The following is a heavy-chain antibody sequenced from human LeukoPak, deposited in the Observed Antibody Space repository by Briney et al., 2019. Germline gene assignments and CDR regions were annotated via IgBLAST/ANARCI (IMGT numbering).Heavy chain of an antibody. D-gene: IGHD1-26*01. CDR3: AKDRLELPGIFDY. V-gene: IGHV3-66*01. J-gene: IGHJ4*02. Sequence: GGSLRLSCAASGFTVSSNYMSWVRQAPGKGLEWVSVIYSGGSTYYADSVKGIFTISRDNSKNTLYLQMNSLRAEDTAVYYCAKDRLELPGIFDYWDQGTLVTVSS. CDR2: IYSGGST. CDR1: GFTVSSNY.